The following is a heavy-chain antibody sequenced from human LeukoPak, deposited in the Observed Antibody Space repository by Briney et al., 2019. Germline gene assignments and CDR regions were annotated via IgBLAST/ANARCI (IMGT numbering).Heavy chain of an antibody. V-gene: IGHV4-59*01. CDR3: ARARGYSYGSYMDV. CDR1: DGSISSYY. CDR2: IYYTGTT. J-gene: IGHJ6*03. Sequence: SETLSLTCTVSDGSISSYYWSWIRQPPGKGLEWIGYIYYTGTTNYNPSLKSRVTVSIDTSKNQFSLRLTSVTAADTAVYYCARARGYSYGSYMDVWGKGTTVTVSS. D-gene: IGHD5-18*01.